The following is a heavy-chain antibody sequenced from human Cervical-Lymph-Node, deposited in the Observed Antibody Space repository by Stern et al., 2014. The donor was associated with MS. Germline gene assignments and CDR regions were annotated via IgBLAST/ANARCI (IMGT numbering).Heavy chain of an antibody. CDR2: IWYDGSNK. D-gene: IGHD4-17*01. CDR1: GFTFRGYG. V-gene: IGHV3-33*01. Sequence: MQLVESGGGVVQPGRSLRLSCAASGFTFRGYGMHWVRQAPGKGMEWVAVIWYDGSNKYYAESVKGRFTISRDNSKNTLYLQMNSLRAEDTAVYYCARWMTTPSPSLGYWGQGTLVTVSS. J-gene: IGHJ4*02. CDR3: ARWMTTPSPSLGY.